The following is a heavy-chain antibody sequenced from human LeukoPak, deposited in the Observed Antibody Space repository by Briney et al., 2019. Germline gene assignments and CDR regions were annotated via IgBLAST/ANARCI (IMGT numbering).Heavy chain of an antibody. CDR3: ARDAEYYYYGMDV. Sequence: ASVKVSCKASGYTFTGYYMHWVRQAPGQGLEWMGWINLNSGGTNYAQKFQGRVTMTRDTSISTAYMELSRLRSDDTAVYYCARDAEYYYYGMDVWGQGTTVTVSS. CDR1: GYTFTGYY. CDR2: INLNSGGT. J-gene: IGHJ6*02. V-gene: IGHV1-2*02.